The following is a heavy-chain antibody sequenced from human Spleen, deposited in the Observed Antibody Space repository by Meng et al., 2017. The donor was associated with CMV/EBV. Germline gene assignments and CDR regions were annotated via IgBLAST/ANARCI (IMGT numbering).Heavy chain of an antibody. CDR3: ARDYCSSTSCSFDY. Sequence: ASGGTVDNYGRSWDRQAREKGLEWVAGINWNGGSTGYADSVRGRFTISRDNAKNSLYLQMNSLRAEDTALYYCARDYCSSTSCSFDYWGQGTLVTVSS. J-gene: IGHJ4*02. D-gene: IGHD2-2*01. V-gene: IGHV3-20*03. CDR1: GGTVDNYG. CDR2: INWNGGST.